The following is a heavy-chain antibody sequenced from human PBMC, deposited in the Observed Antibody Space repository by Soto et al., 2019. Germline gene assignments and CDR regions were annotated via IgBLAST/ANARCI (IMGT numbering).Heavy chain of an antibody. Sequence: SETLSLTCVVSGGSLSDYFWSWIRQPPGMALEWIGEINPLGSINYNPSLKSRVTMSVDTSKNQFSLTLNSVTASDTATYYCARGGISHWAYFYYMDVWDRGTTVTVS. J-gene: IGHJ6*03. D-gene: IGHD2-21*01. V-gene: IGHV4-34*01. CDR3: ARGGISHWAYFYYMDV. CDR1: GGSLSDYF. CDR2: INPLGSI.